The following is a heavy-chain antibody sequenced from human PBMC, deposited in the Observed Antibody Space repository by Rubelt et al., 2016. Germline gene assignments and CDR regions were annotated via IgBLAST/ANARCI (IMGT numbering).Heavy chain of an antibody. V-gene: IGHV4-34*01. CDR1: GGSFSNYY. Sequence: QVQLQQWGAGLLKPSETLSLSCAVFGGSFSNYYWSWIRQPPGKGLEWIGEINHSGCTNYNPSLKSRGTISVDTSKNQFSLKRTSVTAADTAVYYGARGVVFGSSYELGWCAMDVWGQGTTVTVSS. J-gene: IGHJ6*02. D-gene: IGHD6-13*01. CDR2: INHSGCT. CDR3: ARGVVFGSSYELGWCAMDV.